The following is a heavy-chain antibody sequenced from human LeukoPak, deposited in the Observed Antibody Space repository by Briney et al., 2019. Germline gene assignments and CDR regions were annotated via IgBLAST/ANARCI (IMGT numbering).Heavy chain of an antibody. CDR2: IYYSGST. J-gene: IGHJ4*02. CDR1: GGSISSGDYY. V-gene: IGHV4-30-4*08. Sequence: SETLSLTCTVSGGSISSGDYYWSWIRQPPGKGLEWIGYIYYSGSTYYNPSLKSRVTISVDRSKNQFSLKLSSVTAADTAVYYCAREPYYDFWSGPLDYWGQGTLVTVSS. CDR3: AREPYYDFWSGPLDY. D-gene: IGHD3-3*01.